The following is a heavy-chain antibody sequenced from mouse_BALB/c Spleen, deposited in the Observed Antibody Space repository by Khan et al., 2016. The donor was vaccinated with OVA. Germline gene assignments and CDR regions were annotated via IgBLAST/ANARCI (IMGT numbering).Heavy chain of an antibody. CDR1: GYSITTDYA. V-gene: IGHV3-2*02. CDR2: ISYSGNT. D-gene: IGHD1-1*01. Sequence: SGPGLVKPSQSLSLTCTVTGYSITTDYAWNWIRQFPGNKLEWMGYISYSGNTKYNPSLKSRISITRDTSKNQFFLQLKSVTTEDTAXYDCARIYGGDFDYWGQGTTLTVSS. CDR3: ARIYGGDFDY. J-gene: IGHJ2*01.